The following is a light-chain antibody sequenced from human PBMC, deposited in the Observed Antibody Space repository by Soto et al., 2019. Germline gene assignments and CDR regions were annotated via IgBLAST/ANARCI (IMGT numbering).Light chain of an antibody. CDR1: SSDVGGYNY. Sequence: QSALTQPRSVSGSPGQSVTISCTGTSSDVGGYNYVSWYQQHPGKAPKLMIYDVSKRPSGVPDRFSGSKSGNTASLTISGVQAEDEADYYCCSYAGRYTWVFGTGTKLTVL. CDR3: CSYAGRYTWV. J-gene: IGLJ1*01. V-gene: IGLV2-11*01. CDR2: DVS.